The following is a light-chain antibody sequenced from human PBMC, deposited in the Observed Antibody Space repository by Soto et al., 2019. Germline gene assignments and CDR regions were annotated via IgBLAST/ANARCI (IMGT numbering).Light chain of an antibody. V-gene: IGKV3-20*01. J-gene: IGKJ1*01. CDR2: GAS. CDR1: QIVTYNY. CDR3: HQYNTCPPT. Sequence: EFGLTKFPPPLLVSPGERVTLSCRASQIVTYNYLAWSQQKSGQPPRLLIYGASSRATGVPDRFSGSGSGTDFTLTISRLEPEDFAVYYCHQYNTCPPTFGQGTKVDIK.